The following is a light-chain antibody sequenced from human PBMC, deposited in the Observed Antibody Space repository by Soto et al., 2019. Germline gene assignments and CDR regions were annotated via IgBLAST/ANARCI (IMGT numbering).Light chain of an antibody. J-gene: IGKJ2*01. V-gene: IGKV3-20*01. CDR3: RQYGSSPSYT. CDR2: GAS. CDR1: QSVSSSSY. Sequence: EIVLTQSPGTLALSPGERATLSCRASQSVSSSSYVAWYQQKPGQAPRLLIYGASSRATGIPDRFSGSGSATDFTLPISRLEPEDFAVYYCRQYGSSPSYTFGQGTKLEI.